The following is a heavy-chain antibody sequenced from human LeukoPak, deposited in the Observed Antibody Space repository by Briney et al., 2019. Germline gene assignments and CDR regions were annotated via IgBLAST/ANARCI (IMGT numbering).Heavy chain of an antibody. J-gene: IGHJ3*02. V-gene: IGHV4-59*01. CDR3: AREYYYDSSGYYPPHAFDI. D-gene: IGHD3-22*01. CDR2: IYYSGST. Sequence: SETLSLTCTVSGGSISTYYWSWIRQPPGKGLEWIGYIYYSGSTNYNPSLKSRVTISVDTSKKQFSLKLSSVTAADTAVYYCAREYYYDSSGYYPPHAFDIWGQGTMVTVSS. CDR1: GGSISTYY.